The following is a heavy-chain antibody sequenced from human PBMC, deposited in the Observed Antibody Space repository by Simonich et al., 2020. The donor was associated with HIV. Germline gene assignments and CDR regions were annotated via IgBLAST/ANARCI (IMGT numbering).Heavy chain of an antibody. CDR3: ARAPDYGANVYFDY. Sequence: HVQLQESGPGLVKPSETLSLTCTVSGGSISRYYWSWIRQPPGKGLEWIGYIFDNDITNYNPSLKSRVTTSVDTSKNQFSLKMTSVTAADTAVYYCARAPDYGANVYFDYWGQGTLVTVSS. V-gene: IGHV4-59*01. D-gene: IGHD4-17*01. CDR2: IFDNDIT. CDR1: GGSISRYY. J-gene: IGHJ4*02.